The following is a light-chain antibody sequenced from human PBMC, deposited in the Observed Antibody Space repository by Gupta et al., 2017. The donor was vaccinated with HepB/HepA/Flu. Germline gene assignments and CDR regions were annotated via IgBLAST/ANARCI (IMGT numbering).Light chain of an antibody. Sequence: DIVMTQSPLSLPVTPGEPASISCRSSQSLLHSNGYKYLDWYLQKPGQSPQLLIYLGSNRASGVPDRFSGSGSGTDFTLKISRVEAEDVGIYYCIQVLETPRTFGQGTKLEIK. CDR1: QSLLHSNGYKY. V-gene: IGKV2-28*01. CDR2: LGS. CDR3: IQVLETPRT. J-gene: IGKJ1*01.